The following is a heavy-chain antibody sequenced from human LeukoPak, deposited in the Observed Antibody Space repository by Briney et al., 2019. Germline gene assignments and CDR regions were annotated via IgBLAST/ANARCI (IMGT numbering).Heavy chain of an antibody. J-gene: IGHJ3*02. Sequence: ASVKVSCKASGYTFTSYDINWVRQATGQGLEWMGWMNPNSGNTGYAQKFQGRVTMTRNTSISTAYMELSSLRSEDTAVYYCARDGNYYDSSGYVPDAFDIWGQGTMVTVSS. CDR1: GYTFTSYD. V-gene: IGHV1-8*01. CDR3: ARDGNYYDSSGYVPDAFDI. D-gene: IGHD3-22*01. CDR2: MNPNSGNT.